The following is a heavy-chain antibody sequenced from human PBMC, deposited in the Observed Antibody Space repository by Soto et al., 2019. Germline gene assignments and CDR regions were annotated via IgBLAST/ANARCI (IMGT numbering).Heavy chain of an antibody. CDR2: IYYSGST. D-gene: IGHD6-19*01. V-gene: IGHV4-30-4*01. CDR1: GGSISSGDCY. J-gene: IGHJ5*02. CDR3: ARDSSGWYGAFDP. Sequence: QVQLQESGPGLVKPSQTLSLTCTVSGGSISSGDCYWSWIRQPPGKGLEWIGYIYYSGSTYYNPSLKSRVTISVDTSKNQFSLKLSSVTAADTAVYYCARDSSGWYGAFDPWGQGTLVTVSS.